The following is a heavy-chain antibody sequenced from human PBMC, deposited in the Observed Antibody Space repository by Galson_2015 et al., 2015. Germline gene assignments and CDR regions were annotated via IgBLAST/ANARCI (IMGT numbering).Heavy chain of an antibody. J-gene: IGHJ5*02. CDR2: IDPSDSYT. D-gene: IGHD3-3*01. CDR1: GYSFTSYW. Sequence: QSGAEVKKPGESLRISCKGSGYSFTSYWISWVRQMPGKGLEWMGRIDPSDSYTNYSPSFQGHVTISADKSISTAYLQWSSLKASDTAMYYCARHASYYDFWSGSPPPQGNWFDPWGQGTLVTVSS. CDR3: ARHASYYDFWSGSPPPQGNWFDP. V-gene: IGHV5-10-1*01.